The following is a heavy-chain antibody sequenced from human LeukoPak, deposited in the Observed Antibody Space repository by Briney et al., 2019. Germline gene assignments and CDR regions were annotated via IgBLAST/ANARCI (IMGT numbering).Heavy chain of an antibody. J-gene: IGHJ4*02. D-gene: IGHD3-22*01. CDR1: GFTFSSYA. CDR3: AKDPTYYYDSSGYPGTPLPDY. V-gene: IGHV3-23*01. Sequence: GGSLRLSCAASGFTFSSYAMSWVRQAPGKGLEWVSAISGSGGSTYYADSVKGRFTISRDNSKNTLYLQVNSLRAEDTAVYYCAKDPTYYYDSSGYPGTPLPDYWGQGTLVTVSS. CDR2: ISGSGGST.